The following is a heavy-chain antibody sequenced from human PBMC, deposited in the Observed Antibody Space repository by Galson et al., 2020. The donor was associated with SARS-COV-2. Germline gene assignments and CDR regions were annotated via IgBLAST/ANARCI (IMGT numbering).Heavy chain of an antibody. V-gene: IGHV1-18*04. Sequence: ASVKVSCKASGYTFTSYGISWVRQAPGQGLEWMGWISAYNGNTNYAQKLQGRVTMTTDTSTSTAYMELRSLRSDDTAVYYCARDYGSSWYRGSSKFDYWGQGTLVTVSS. CDR2: ISAYNGNT. CDR1: GYTFTSYG. D-gene: IGHD6-13*01. CDR3: ARDYGSSWYRGSSKFDY. J-gene: IGHJ4*02.